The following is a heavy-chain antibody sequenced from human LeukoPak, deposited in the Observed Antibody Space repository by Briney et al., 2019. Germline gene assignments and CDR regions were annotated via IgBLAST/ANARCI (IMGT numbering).Heavy chain of an antibody. Sequence: GGSLRLSCAASGFTFSSHGMHWVRQAPGKGLEWVAVIWYDGSNKYYADSVKGRFTISRDNSKNTLYLQMNSLRAEDTAVYYCARDSTQLLWFGESDYWGQGTLVTVSS. CDR1: GFTFSSHG. V-gene: IGHV3-33*01. J-gene: IGHJ4*02. D-gene: IGHD3-10*01. CDR3: ARDSTQLLWFGESDY. CDR2: IWYDGSNK.